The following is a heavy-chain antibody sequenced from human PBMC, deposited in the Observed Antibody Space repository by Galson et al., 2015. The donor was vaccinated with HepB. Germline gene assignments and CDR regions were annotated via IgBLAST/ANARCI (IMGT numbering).Heavy chain of an antibody. CDR2: IIPILGIA. V-gene: IGHV1-69*04. D-gene: IGHD1-7*01. CDR3: ARRGLTGTRTEYYFDY. CDR1: GGTFSSYA. Sequence: SVKVSCKASGGTFSSYAISWVRQAPGQGLEWMGRIIPILGIANYAQKFQGRVTITADKSTSTAYMELSSLRSEDTAVYYCARRGLTGTRTEYYFDYWGQGTLVTVSS. J-gene: IGHJ4*02.